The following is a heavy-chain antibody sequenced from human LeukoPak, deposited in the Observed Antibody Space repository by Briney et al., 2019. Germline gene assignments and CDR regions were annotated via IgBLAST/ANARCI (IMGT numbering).Heavy chain of an antibody. CDR3: AKGRSGWYYFDY. J-gene: IGHJ4*02. Sequence: GGSLRLSCAASGFTFSSYAMSWVRQAPGKGLEWVSAISGSGGSTYYADSVKGRFTISGDNSKNTLYLQMNSLRAEDTAVYYCAKGRSGWYYFDYWGQGTLVTVSS. V-gene: IGHV3-23*01. CDR2: ISGSGGST. CDR1: GFTFSSYA. D-gene: IGHD6-19*01.